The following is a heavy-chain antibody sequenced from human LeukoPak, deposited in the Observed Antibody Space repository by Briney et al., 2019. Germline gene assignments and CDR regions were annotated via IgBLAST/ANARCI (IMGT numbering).Heavy chain of an antibody. CDR2: ISYDGSNK. Sequence: GGALRLSFAASGFTFSSYWMGGVRQAGGRGREGVAVISYDGSNKYYADSVKGRFTISRDNSKNMLYLQMNSLRAEDTAVYYCHQYYYDSSGYNAPNDAFDIWGQGTMVTVSS. CDR3: HQYYYDSSGYNAPNDAFDI. J-gene: IGHJ3*02. V-gene: IGHV3-30*03. CDR1: GFTFSSYW. D-gene: IGHD3-22*01.